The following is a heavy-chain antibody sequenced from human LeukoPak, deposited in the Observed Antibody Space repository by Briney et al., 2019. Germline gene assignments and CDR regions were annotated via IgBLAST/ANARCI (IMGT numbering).Heavy chain of an antibody. J-gene: IGHJ6*02. CDR3: ARVDTAMVSYYYYGMDV. D-gene: IGHD5-18*01. CDR1: GFTFSSYT. CDR2: ISYDGSNK. Sequence: GGSLRLSCAASGFTFSSYTMSWVRQAPGKGLEWVAVISYDGSNKYYADSVKGRFTISRDNSKNTLYLQMNSLRAEDTAVYYCARVDTAMVSYYYYGMDVWGQGTTVTVSS. V-gene: IGHV3-30*04.